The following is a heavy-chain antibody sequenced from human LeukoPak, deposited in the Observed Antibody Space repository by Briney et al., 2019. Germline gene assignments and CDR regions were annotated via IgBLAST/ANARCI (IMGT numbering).Heavy chain of an antibody. CDR1: GFTFGSYE. J-gene: IGHJ4*02. CDR3: ARGGRWHSPGD. Sequence: GGSLRLSCAASGFTFGSYEMNWVRQAPGKGLEWVSYISSSGSTIYYADSVKGRFTISRDNAKNSLYLQMNSLRAEDTAVYYCARGGRWHSPGDWGQGTLVTVSS. V-gene: IGHV3-48*03. CDR2: ISSSGSTI. D-gene: IGHD5-24*01.